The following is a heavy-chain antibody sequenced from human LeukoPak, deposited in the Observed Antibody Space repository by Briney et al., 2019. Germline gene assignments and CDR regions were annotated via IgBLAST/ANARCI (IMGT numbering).Heavy chain of an antibody. Sequence: SETLSLTCAVSGYSISSGYHWGWIRQPPGKGVEWIGTIFHSGTTYYNPSLTSRVTISVDTSKNQFSLMLNSVTAADTAVYYCARHPSPVTTVFGVAIAPFNPWGQGTLVTVSS. D-gene: IGHD3-3*01. J-gene: IGHJ5*02. CDR2: IFHSGTT. CDR1: GYSISSGYH. CDR3: ARHPSPVTTVFGVAIAPFNP. V-gene: IGHV4-38-2*01.